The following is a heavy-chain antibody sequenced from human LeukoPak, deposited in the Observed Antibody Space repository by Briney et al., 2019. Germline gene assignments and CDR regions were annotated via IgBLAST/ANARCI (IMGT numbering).Heavy chain of an antibody. D-gene: IGHD5-24*01. Sequence: SETLSLTCTVSGGSLTIGHYYWTWIRQHPGKGLEWIGYIHPSGITDYNPSLQSRVTMSLDTSQNQFSLKLTSMTAADTAIYYCARGQDAFKTGYWGQGTLVTVSS. J-gene: IGHJ4*02. CDR2: IHPSGIT. V-gene: IGHV4-31*03. CDR3: ARGQDAFKTGY. CDR1: GGSLTIGHYY.